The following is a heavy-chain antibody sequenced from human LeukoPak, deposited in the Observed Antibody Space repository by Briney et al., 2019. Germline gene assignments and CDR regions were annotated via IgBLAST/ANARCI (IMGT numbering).Heavy chain of an antibody. V-gene: IGHV3-33*01. J-gene: IGHJ4*02. Sequence: GRSLRLSCAASGFTFSSYGMHWVRQAPGKGLEWVAVVWYDGSNIHYVDSVKGRFTISRDNSKSTLYLQMNSLTAEDTAVYYCARGGYSGTYYFDYWGQGTLVTVSS. CDR3: ARGGYSGTYYFDY. CDR1: GFTFSSYG. CDR2: VWYDGSNI. D-gene: IGHD1-26*01.